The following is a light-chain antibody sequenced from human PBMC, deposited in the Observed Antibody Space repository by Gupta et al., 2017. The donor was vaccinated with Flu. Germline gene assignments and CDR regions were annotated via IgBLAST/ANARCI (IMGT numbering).Light chain of an antibody. J-gene: IGKJ4*01. V-gene: IGKV1-9*01. CDR1: QAISRS. CDR2: AVS. CDR3: QRFYPYPRT. Sequence: PSFLSASVEDRVAITCRASQAISRSLAWYQQKSGEAPKLLIYAVSTLQTAVPSRFSGSGSGTEFTLTISSLQPEDLGIYYCQRFYPYPRTFGGGTRVEIK.